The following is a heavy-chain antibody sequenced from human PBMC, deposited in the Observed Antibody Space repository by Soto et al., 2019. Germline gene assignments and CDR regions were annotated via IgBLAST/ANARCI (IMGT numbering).Heavy chain of an antibody. D-gene: IGHD1-1*01. J-gene: IGHJ4*02. CDR1: GYCFTTYG. CDR3: ARGRYGDY. Sequence: QVHLVQSGAEVKKPGASVKVSCKGSGYCFTTYGNTWVRQAPGQGLEWMVWISAHNGNTNYAQKLQGRVTVTRDTSTSTAYMELRSLRSDDTAVYYCARGRYGDYWGQGALVTVSS. CDR2: ISAHNGNT. V-gene: IGHV1-18*01.